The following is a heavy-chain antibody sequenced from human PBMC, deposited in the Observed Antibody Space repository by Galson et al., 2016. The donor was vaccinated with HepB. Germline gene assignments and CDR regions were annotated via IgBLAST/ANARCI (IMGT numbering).Heavy chain of an antibody. V-gene: IGHV3-48*01. Sequence: SLRLSCAASGFTFTSDSMNWVRQAPGKGLEWISYISGSGVNIHYAASVEGRFTISRDNAKNSLYSQMNSLRAEDTAVYYCAIYSYGTFDYWGQGTLVTVSS. D-gene: IGHD5-18*01. CDR2: ISGSGVNI. J-gene: IGHJ4*02. CDR1: GFTFTSDS. CDR3: AIYSYGTFDY.